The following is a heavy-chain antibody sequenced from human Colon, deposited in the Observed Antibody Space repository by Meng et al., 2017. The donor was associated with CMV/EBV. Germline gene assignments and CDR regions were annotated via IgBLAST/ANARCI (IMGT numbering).Heavy chain of an antibody. CDR3: AKGIVGPTIFGRGLDV. Sequence: GASLKISCAASRFTFSSYAMSWVRQAPGKGLAWVSSISGSGTNTYSSDSVKGRFTISRDNSKNTVYLQMNSLRADDTAVYFCAKGIVGPTIFGRGLDVWGQGTTVTVSS. J-gene: IGHJ6*02. V-gene: IGHV3-23*01. CDR2: ISGSGTNT. CDR1: RFTFSSYA. D-gene: IGHD3-3*01.